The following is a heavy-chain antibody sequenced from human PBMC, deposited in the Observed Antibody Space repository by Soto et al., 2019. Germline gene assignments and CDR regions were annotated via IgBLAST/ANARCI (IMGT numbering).Heavy chain of an antibody. J-gene: IGHJ4*02. Sequence: ASVKVSCKVSGYTLTELSMHWVRQAPGKGLEWMGGFDPEDGETIYAQKFQGRVTMTEDTSTDTAYMELSSLRSEDTAVYYCATVSLGYCRGGSCFWFDYWGQGTLVTVSS. CDR2: FDPEDGET. CDR1: GYTLTELS. CDR3: ATVSLGYCRGGSCFWFDY. V-gene: IGHV1-24*01. D-gene: IGHD2-15*01.